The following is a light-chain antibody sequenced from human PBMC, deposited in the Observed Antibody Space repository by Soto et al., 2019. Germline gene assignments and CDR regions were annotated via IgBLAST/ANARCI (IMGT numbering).Light chain of an antibody. CDR1: QRINNW. J-gene: IGKJ1*01. V-gene: IGKV1-5*03. CDR2: QAS. Sequence: DIQMTQSPSTLAASAGDRVTITYRASQRINNWLAWYQQKPGKAPKLLIYQASTLQSGVPPRFSGSGFGTEFTLTISNLQPEDFAMYYCQQYNSHWSWTFGQGTKVKI. CDR3: QQYNSHWSWT.